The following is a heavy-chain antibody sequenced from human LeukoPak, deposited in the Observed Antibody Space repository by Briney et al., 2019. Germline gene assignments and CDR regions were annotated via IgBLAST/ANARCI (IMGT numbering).Heavy chain of an antibody. J-gene: IGHJ4*02. D-gene: IGHD3-22*01. V-gene: IGHV3-66*01. CDR3: ASIAYDSSGYYLYY. CDR1: GFTVSSNY. CDR2: IYSGGST. Sequence: PGGSLRLSCAASGFTVSSNYMSWVRQAPGKGLEWVSVIYSGGSTYYADSVKGRFTISRDNSKNTLYLQMNSLRAEDTAVYYCASIAYDSSGYYLYYWGQGTLVTVSS.